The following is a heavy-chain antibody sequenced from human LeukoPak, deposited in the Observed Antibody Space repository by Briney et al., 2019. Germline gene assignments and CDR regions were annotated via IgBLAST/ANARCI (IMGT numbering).Heavy chain of an antibody. J-gene: IGHJ4*02. CDR2: INHSGST. V-gene: IGHV4-34*01. D-gene: IGHD6-19*01. CDR1: GGSFSGYY. Sequence: SETLSLTCAVYGGSFSGYYWSWIRQPPGKGLEWIGEINHSGSTNYNPSLKSRVTISVDTSKNQFSLKLSSVTAADTAVYYCARWPYSSGPYYFDYWGQGTLVTVSS. CDR3: ARWPYSSGPYYFDY.